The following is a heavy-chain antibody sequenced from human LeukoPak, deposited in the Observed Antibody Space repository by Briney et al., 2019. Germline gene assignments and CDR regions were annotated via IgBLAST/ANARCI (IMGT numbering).Heavy chain of an antibody. CDR2: MNPNSGNT. V-gene: IGHV1-8*03. CDR1: GGTFSSYA. J-gene: IGHJ4*02. CDR3: ARGVRGFDY. Sequence: ASVKVSCKASGGTFSSYAINWVRQATGQGLEWMGWMNPNSGNTGYAQKFQGRVTITRNTSISTAYMELSSLRSEDTAVYYCARGVRGFDYWGQGTLVTVSS.